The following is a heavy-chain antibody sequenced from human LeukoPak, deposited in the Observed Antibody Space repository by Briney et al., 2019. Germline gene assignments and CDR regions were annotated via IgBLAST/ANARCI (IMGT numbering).Heavy chain of an antibody. CDR2: INSGGSAV. CDR1: GFTFSTYN. J-gene: IGHJ5*01. Sequence: GGYLTLYCAASGFTFSTYNMLWVRQTPGKGREGLYYINSGGSAVHYADSVKDRFTFSRDNAERSVYLQVNSLRVEDTGIYYCARVGARGDWFDYWGQGTRVTVSS. V-gene: IGHV3-48*01. CDR3: ARVGARGDWFDY. D-gene: IGHD3-16*01.